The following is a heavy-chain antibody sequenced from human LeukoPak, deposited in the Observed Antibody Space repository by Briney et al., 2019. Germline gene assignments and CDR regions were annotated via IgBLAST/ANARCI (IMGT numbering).Heavy chain of an antibody. CDR2: ISSSGSTI. CDR3: ARGQPTSAFDI. Sequence: TGGSLRLSCAASGFTFSSYEMNWVRQAPGKGLEWVSYISSSGSTIYYADSVKGRFTISRDNAKNSLYLQMNSLRAEDTAVYYCARGQPTSAFDIWGQGTMVTVSS. CDR1: GFTFSSYE. V-gene: IGHV3-48*03. D-gene: IGHD1-1*01. J-gene: IGHJ3*02.